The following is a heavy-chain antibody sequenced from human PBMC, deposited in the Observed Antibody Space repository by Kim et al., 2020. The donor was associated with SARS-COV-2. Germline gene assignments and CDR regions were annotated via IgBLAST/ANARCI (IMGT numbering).Heavy chain of an antibody. V-gene: IGHV4-34*01. CDR2: INHSGST. D-gene: IGHD6-19*01. Sequence: SETLSLTCAVYGGSFSGYYWSWIRQPPGKGLEWIGEINHSGSTNYNPSLKSRVTISVDTSKNQFSLKLSSVTAADTAVYYCARGPWQWLVDWGQGTLVTVSS. CDR3: ARGPWQWLVD. CDR1: GGSFSGYY. J-gene: IGHJ4*01.